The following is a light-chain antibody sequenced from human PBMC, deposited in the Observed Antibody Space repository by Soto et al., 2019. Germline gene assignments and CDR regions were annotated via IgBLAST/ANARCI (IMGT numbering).Light chain of an antibody. V-gene: IGKV1-5*03. CDR2: KAS. CDR1: QSISDL. CDR3: QQYNGYWT. Sequence: DIQMTQSPSTLSAFVGDRVTITCRASQSISDLLAWYQQKPGKAPKFLIYKASTLKSGVPSRFSGSGSGTEYTLTISSLQPDDFATYYCQQYNGYWTFGQGTKVEIK. J-gene: IGKJ1*01.